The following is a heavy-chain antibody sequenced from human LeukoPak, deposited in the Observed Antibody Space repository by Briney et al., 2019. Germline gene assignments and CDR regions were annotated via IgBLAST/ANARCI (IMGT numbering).Heavy chain of an antibody. V-gene: IGHV5-51*01. J-gene: IGHJ4*02. Sequence: GESLKISCKGSGYSFTSYWIGWVRQMPGKGLEWMGIIYPGDSDTRYIPSFQGQVTISADKSISTAYLQWSSLKASDTAMYYCARLIAVAGXXYFDYWGQXTLVXXSS. CDR1: GYSFTSYW. D-gene: IGHD6-19*01. CDR2: IYPGDSDT. CDR3: ARLIAVAGXXYFDY.